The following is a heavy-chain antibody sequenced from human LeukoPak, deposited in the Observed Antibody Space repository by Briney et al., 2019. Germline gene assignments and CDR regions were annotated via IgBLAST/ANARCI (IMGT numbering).Heavy chain of an antibody. D-gene: IGHD3-22*01. V-gene: IGHV3-30*04. Sequence: GGSLRHSCAASGFTFSSYAMHWVRQAPGKGLEWVAVISYDGGNKYYADSVKGRFTISRDNSKNTLYLQMNSLRAEDTAVYYCARDRSSGDAFDIWGQGTMVTVSS. CDR1: GFTFSSYA. J-gene: IGHJ3*02. CDR2: ISYDGGNK. CDR3: ARDRSSGDAFDI.